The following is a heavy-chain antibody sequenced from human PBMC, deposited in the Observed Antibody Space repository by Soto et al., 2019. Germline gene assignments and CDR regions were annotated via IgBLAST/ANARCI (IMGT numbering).Heavy chain of an antibody. V-gene: IGHV6-1*01. CDR1: GDSVSSNSAA. CDR2: TYYRSKWYN. J-gene: IGHJ5*02. Sequence: PSQTLSLTCAISGDSVSSNSAAWNWIRQSPSRGLEWLGRTYYRSKWYNDYAVSVKSRITINPDTSKNQFSLQLNSVTPEDTAVEDCGGRLSCQVWFDPWGQGTLVTVSS. CDR3: GGRLSCQVWFDP.